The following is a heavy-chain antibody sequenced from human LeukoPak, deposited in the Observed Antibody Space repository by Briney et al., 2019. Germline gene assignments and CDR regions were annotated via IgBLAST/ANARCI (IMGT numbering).Heavy chain of an antibody. D-gene: IGHD1-26*01. CDR1: GFTFSNYA. CDR2: ISTSGDST. Sequence: GGSLRLSCAASGFTFSNYAMTWVRQAPGKGLEWVSSISTSGDSTAYAASVKGRFTISGDNSKDTLCLQLNSLRAEDTAVYYCARGRGSPYYFDCWGQGTLVTVSS. V-gene: IGHV3-23*01. CDR3: ARGRGSPYYFDC. J-gene: IGHJ4*02.